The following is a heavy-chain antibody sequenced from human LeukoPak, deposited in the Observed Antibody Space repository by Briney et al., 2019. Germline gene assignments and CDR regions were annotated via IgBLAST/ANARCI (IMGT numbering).Heavy chain of an antibody. D-gene: IGHD3-22*01. J-gene: IGHJ3*02. V-gene: IGHV4-34*01. CDR2: IYHSGST. CDR3: ARYLRRYYDSSGPYSDAFDI. CDR1: GGSFSGYY. Sequence: SETLSLTCAVYGGSFSGYYWSWIRQPPGKGLEWIGEIYHSGSTNYNPSLKSRVTISVDKSKNQFSLKLSSVTAADTAVYYCARYLRRYYDSSGPYSDAFDIWGQGTMVTVSS.